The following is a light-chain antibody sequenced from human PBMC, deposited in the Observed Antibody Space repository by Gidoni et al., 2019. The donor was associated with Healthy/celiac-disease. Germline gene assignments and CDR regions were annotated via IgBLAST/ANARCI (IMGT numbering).Light chain of an antibody. CDR3: AAWDDSLNAWV. V-gene: IGLV1-44*01. Sequence: QSVLTQPPSASATPGQRVTISCSGSSSNIGSNTVNWYQQLPGAAPKLLNYSNNQRPSGVPDRFAGSKSGTSASLAISGLQSEDEADYYCAAWDDSLNAWVFGGGTKLTVL. CDR2: SNN. J-gene: IGLJ3*02. CDR1: SSNIGSNT.